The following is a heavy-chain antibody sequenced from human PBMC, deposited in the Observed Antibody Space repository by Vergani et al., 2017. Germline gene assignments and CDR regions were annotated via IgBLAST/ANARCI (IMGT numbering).Heavy chain of an antibody. CDR3: ARAVYGSHYMDV. D-gene: IGHD3-10*01. J-gene: IGHJ6*03. CDR2: INHSGST. CDR1: GGSFSGYY. V-gene: IGHV4-34*01. Sequence: QVQLQQWGAGLLKPSETLSLTCAVYGGSFSGYYWSWIRQPPGKGLEWIGEINHSGSTNYNPSLKSRVTISVDTSKNQFSLKLSSVTAADTAVYYCARAVYGSHYMDVWGKGTTVTVSS.